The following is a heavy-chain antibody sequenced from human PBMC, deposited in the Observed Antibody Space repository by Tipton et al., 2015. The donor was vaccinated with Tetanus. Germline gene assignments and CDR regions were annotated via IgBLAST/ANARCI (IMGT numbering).Heavy chain of an antibody. CDR3: ARVRRGATTDLDY. D-gene: IGHD5-12*01. CDR1: GGSISGYF. Sequence: TLSLTCTVSGGSISGYFWTWIRQPPGKGLECIGYVYYTGSTNHNPPFESRVTMSVDTSKNQISLKLRSVTAADTAVYYCARVRRGATTDLDYWGQGTLVTVSS. J-gene: IGHJ4*02. CDR2: VYYTGST. V-gene: IGHV4-59*01.